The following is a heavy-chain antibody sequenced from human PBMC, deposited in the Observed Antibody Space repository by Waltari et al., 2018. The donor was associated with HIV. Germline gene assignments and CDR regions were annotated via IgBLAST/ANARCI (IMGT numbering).Heavy chain of an antibody. CDR3: ARGIVGAKEKNNGMDV. Sequence: QVQLQESGPRLVKPSQTLSLTCTVSGGSISSGSYYWSWIRQPAGKGLEWMGRIYTSGSTNYNPSLKSRVTISVDTSRNEFSLRLSSVTAADTGVHYCARGIVGAKEKNNGMDVWGQGTTVTVSS. J-gene: IGHJ6*02. D-gene: IGHD1-26*01. CDR1: GGSISSGSYY. CDR2: IYTSGST. V-gene: IGHV4-61*02.